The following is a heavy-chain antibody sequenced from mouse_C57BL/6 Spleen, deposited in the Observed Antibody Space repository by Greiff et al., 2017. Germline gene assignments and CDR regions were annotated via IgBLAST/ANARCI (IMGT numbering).Heavy chain of an antibody. V-gene: IGHV14-4*01. CDR1: GYTFTDDY. J-gene: IGHJ3*01. CDR2: IDPENGDT. D-gene: IGHD1-1*01. Sequence: EVKLQESGAELVRPGASVKLSCTASGYTFTDDYMHWVKQRPEQGLEWIGWIDPENGDTEYASKFQGKATITADTSSNTAYLQLSSLTSEDTAVYYCTTPTVVATEGFAYGGKGTLVTVSA. CDR3: TTPTVVATEGFAY.